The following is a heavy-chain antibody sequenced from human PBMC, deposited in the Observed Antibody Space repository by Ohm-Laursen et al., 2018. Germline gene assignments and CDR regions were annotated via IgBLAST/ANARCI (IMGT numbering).Heavy chain of an antibody. J-gene: IGHJ4*02. CDR3: ARETEQQLVGY. CDR1: GGSISSYY. CDR2: IYTSGST. V-gene: IGHV4-4*07. D-gene: IGHD6-13*01. Sequence: SQTLSLTCSVSGGSISSYYWSWIRQPAGKGLEWIGRIYTSGSTNYNPSFKSRVTMSVDTSKNQFSLKLSPVTAADTAVYYCARETEQQLVGYWGQGTLVTVSS.